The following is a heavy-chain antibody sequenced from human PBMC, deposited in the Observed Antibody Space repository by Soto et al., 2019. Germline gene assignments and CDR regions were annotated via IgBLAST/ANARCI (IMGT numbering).Heavy chain of an antibody. J-gene: IGHJ6*02. D-gene: IGHD3-3*01. CDR2: ISYDGSNK. V-gene: IGHV3-30-3*01. CDR3: ARDRFNDLWSGYLYGMDV. Sequence: PGGSLSLSCAASGFTFSSYAMHWVRQAPGEGLERVAVISYDGSNKYYADCVKGRFTISRDNSKNTLYLQMNSLRAEDTAVYYCARDRFNDLWSGYLYGMDVWGQGTTVTVSS. CDR1: GFTFSSYA.